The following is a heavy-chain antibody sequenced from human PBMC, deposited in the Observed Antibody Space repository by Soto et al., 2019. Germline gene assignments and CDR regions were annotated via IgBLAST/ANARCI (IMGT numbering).Heavy chain of an antibody. CDR3: ARDFRTGCSSTSCYTGVDYYYYYGMDV. Sequence: EVQLVESGGGLVKPGGSLRLSCAASGFTFSSYSMNWVRQAPGKGLEWVSSISSSSSYIYYADSVKGRFNISRDNAKNSLYLHMNSLRAADTAVYYCARDFRTGCSSTSCYTGVDYYYYYGMDVWGQGTTVTVSS. CDR1: GFTFSSYS. V-gene: IGHV3-21*01. D-gene: IGHD2-2*02. CDR2: ISSSSSYI. J-gene: IGHJ6*02.